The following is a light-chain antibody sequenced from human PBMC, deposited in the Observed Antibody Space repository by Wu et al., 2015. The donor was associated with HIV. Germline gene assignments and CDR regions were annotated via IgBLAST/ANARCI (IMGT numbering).Light chain of an antibody. V-gene: IGKV1-5*03. J-gene: IGKJ2*01. Sequence: DIQMTQSPSTLSASVGDRVTIACRASQSISSWLAWYQQKPGKAPNLLIYKASSLQSGVPSRFSGSGSGTEFTLTITSLEPDDIGTYYCQQYNTYFPTFGQGTKLEIK. CDR3: QQYNTYFPT. CDR1: QSISSW. CDR2: KAS.